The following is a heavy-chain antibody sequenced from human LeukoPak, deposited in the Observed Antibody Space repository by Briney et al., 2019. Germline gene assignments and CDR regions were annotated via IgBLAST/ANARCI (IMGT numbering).Heavy chain of an antibody. J-gene: IGHJ4*02. CDR1: GFSFSNYG. V-gene: IGHV3-23*01. D-gene: IGHD1-26*01. CDR3: AKDRLGAILYFDP. CDR2: LSGSADRT. Sequence: GGSLRLSCAGSGFSFSNYGMSWVRQAPGKGLEWVSALSGSADRTYYADSVKGRFTISRDNSKNTLFLHINSLRADDTAVYYCAKDRLGAILYFDPWGQGTLVTVSS.